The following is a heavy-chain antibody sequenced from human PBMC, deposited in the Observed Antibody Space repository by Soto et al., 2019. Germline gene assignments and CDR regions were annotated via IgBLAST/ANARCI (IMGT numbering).Heavy chain of an antibody. J-gene: IGHJ4*02. Sequence: EVQLLDSGGGLVQPGGSLRLSCAASGFTFSNYAMTWVRQGPGKGLEWVSGISGRGGRSYYADSVKGRFTISRDNSKSTLYLQMNSLRAEDTAVYYCAKAYFVWSSEQPYYFDYWGQGTLVTASS. CDR1: GFTFSNYA. V-gene: IGHV3-23*01. CDR2: ISGRGGRS. CDR3: AKAYFVWSSEQPYYFDY. D-gene: IGHD3-16*01.